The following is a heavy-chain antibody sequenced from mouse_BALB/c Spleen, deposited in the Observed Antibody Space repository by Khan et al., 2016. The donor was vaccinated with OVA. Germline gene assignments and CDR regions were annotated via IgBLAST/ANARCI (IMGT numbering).Heavy chain of an antibody. D-gene: IGHD2-10*01. Sequence: VQLQESGPGLVAPSQSLSITCTISGFSLTNYGVHWVRQPPGKGLEWLVVIWSDGSTTYNSALKSRLSISKDNSKSQAFLKMNSLQTDDTVMYYCARQPYYHYYIMDYWGRGTSVTVSS. V-gene: IGHV2-6-1*01. J-gene: IGHJ4*01. CDR3: ARQPYYHYYIMDY. CDR2: IWSDGST. CDR1: GFSLTNYG.